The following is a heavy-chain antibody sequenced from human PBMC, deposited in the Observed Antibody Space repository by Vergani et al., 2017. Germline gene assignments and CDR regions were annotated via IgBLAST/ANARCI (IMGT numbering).Heavy chain of an antibody. J-gene: IGHJ4*02. D-gene: IGHD2-15*01. Sequence: QVQLQESGPGLLKPSETLSLTCTVSGYSISSGYYWGWIRQPPGKGLERIGSISHSGYTFYSPSLKSRVSMSVDTSKNQFSLNLTSVTAADTAVYFCARGSXLGGSCYKPLFDYWGQGILVTVSS. CDR3: ARGSXLGGSCYKPLFDY. V-gene: IGHV4-38-2*02. CDR2: ISHSGYT. CDR1: GYSISSGYY.